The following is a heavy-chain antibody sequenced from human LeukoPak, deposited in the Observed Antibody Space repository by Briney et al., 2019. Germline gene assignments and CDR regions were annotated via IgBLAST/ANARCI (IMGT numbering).Heavy chain of an antibody. Sequence: SETLSLTCTVSGGSISSYYWSWIRQPAGKGLEWIGRIYTSGSTNYNPSLKSRVAMSVDTSKNQFSLKLSSVTAADTAVYYCARGSVVPAAPHPYYYYYYMDVWGKGTTVTVSS. V-gene: IGHV4-4*07. D-gene: IGHD2-2*01. CDR1: GGSISSYY. CDR2: IYTSGST. J-gene: IGHJ6*03. CDR3: ARGSVVPAAPHPYYYYYYMDV.